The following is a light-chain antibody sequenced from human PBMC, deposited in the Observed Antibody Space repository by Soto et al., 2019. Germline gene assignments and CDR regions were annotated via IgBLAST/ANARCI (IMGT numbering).Light chain of an antibody. Sequence: EIVLTQSPATLSLSPGERATLSCRASQSVSSYLAWYQQKPGQAPRLLIYGASTRATGIPARFSGSGSGTEFTLTINSLQSEDFAVYYCQQYQNLWTFGQGTKVDIK. CDR1: QSVSSY. V-gene: IGKV3-15*01. CDR3: QQYQNLWT. CDR2: GAS. J-gene: IGKJ1*01.